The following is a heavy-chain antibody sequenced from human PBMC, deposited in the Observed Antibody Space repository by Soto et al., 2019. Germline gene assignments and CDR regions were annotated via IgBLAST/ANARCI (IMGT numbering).Heavy chain of an antibody. V-gene: IGHV4-4*02. CDR3: GGLGSSLTMFGY. CDR2: VSHSGMT. CDR1: GGSVSRSNW. Sequence: SETLSLTCDVSGGSVSRSNWWNWVRQPPGKGLEWIGEVSHSGMTNFNPSLKSRVTISLDKSRNQFSLELTSVTAADTPVYFCGGLGSSLTMFGYWGRGTLVTVSS. D-gene: IGHD1-1*01. J-gene: IGHJ4*02.